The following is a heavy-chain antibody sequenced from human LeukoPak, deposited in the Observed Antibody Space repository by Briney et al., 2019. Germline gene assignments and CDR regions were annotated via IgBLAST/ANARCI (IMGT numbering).Heavy chain of an antibody. V-gene: IGHV1-18*01. CDR3: AREAQGGWSSYYYYYGMDV. CDR2: ISAYNGNT. Sequence: ASVKVSCKASGYTFTSYGISWVRQAPGQGLEWMGWISAYNGNTNYAQKLQGRVTTTTDTSTSTAYMELRSLRSDDTAVYYCAREAQGGWSSYYYYYGMDVWGQGTTVTVSS. J-gene: IGHJ6*02. D-gene: IGHD6-19*01. CDR1: GYTFTSYG.